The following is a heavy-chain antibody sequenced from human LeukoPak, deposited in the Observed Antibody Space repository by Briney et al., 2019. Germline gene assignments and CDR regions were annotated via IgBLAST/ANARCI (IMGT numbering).Heavy chain of an antibody. V-gene: IGHV4-34*01. Sequence: PSETLSLTCAIYSESFSGYFWSWIRQPPGKGLEWIGEINYSGSTNYNPSLKSRVTISVDTSKNQFSLKLSSVTAADTAVYYCARLSDYYDSSGYYTDYWGQGTLVTVSS. D-gene: IGHD3-22*01. CDR3: ARLSDYYDSSGYYTDY. CDR1: SESFSGYF. J-gene: IGHJ4*02. CDR2: INYSGST.